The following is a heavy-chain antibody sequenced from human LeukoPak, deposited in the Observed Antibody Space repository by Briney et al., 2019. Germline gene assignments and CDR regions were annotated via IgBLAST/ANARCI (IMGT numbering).Heavy chain of an antibody. Sequence: GGSLRLSCAASGFTVSNNYMSWVRQAPGKGLEWVSVIYSGGSTYYTDSVKGRFTISRDSSKHTLYLQMNSLRAEDTAVYYCARDFIIGYSSGWYGSHFDYWGQGTLVTVSS. CDR1: GFTVSNNY. CDR2: IYSGGST. J-gene: IGHJ4*02. D-gene: IGHD6-19*01. CDR3: ARDFIIGYSSGWYGSHFDY. V-gene: IGHV3-53*01.